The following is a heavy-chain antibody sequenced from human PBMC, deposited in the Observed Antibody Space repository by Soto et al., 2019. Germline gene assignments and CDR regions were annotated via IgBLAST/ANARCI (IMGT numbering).Heavy chain of an antibody. Sequence: QVQLQESGPGLVKPSQTLSLTCTVSGGSISSGGYYWSWIRQHPGKGLGWFGYIYYSGNTYYNPSLKDRVTISVYTSNTPFSLKLSSVTAADTAVYYCASDRGTAAGYFDYWGQGTLVTVSS. J-gene: IGHJ4*02. CDR2: IYYSGNT. CDR1: GGSISSGGYY. V-gene: IGHV4-31*03. CDR3: ASDRGTAAGYFDY. D-gene: IGHD6-13*01.